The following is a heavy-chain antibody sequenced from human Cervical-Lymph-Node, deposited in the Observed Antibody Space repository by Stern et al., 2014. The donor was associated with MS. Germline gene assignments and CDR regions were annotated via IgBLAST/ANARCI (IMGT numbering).Heavy chain of an antibody. J-gene: IGHJ4*02. CDR2: ILPVFRKT. D-gene: IGHD6-19*01. V-gene: IGHV1-69*01. CDR3: ARSSDWYPFDY. Sequence: VQLVESGAEVKKPGSSVRVSCQVPRGTFGTYATSWVRQAPGHGLEWMGGILPVFRKTNYAQKFQGRVTITADESTSTVYMDLSSLRFEDTAVYYCARSSDWYPFDYWGQGTLVTVSS. CDR1: RGTFGTYA.